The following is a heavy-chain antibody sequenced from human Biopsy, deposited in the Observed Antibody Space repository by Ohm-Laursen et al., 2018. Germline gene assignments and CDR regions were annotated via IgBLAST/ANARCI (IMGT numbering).Heavy chain of an antibody. CDR1: GDSVSNNF. CDR2: KFYRGTT. V-gene: IGHV4-59*08. CDR3: ARLTRRGNIIFFDY. J-gene: IGHJ4*02. D-gene: IGHD1-26*01. Sequence: TLSLTCTVSGDSVSNNFWTWIWQPPGKTLEWIAYKFYRGTTTYNPSLKGRVIVSVDPPKSQISLKLTSVTASDTAIYYCARLTRRGNIIFFDYWGQGTLVAVSS.